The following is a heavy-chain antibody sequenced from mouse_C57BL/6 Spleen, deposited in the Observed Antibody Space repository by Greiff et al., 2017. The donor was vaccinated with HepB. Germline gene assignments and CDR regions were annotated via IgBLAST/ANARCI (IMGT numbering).Heavy chain of an antibody. CDR1: GFNIKDYY. D-gene: IGHD2-12*01. Sequence: VQLQQSGAELVRPGASVKLSCTASGFNIKDYYMHWVKQRPEQGLEWIGRIDPEDGDTEYAPTFPGKATMTADTSSNTAYLQLSSLTSEDTSGYYCSPRYDGRSGYAMDYWGQGTSVTVSS. CDR3: SPRYDGRSGYAMDY. J-gene: IGHJ4*01. CDR2: IDPEDGDT. V-gene: IGHV14-1*01.